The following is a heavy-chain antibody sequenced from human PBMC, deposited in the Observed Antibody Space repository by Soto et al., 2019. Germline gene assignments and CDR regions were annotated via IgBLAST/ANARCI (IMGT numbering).Heavy chain of an antibody. V-gene: IGHV3-15*01. CDR1: GFTFSNAW. CDR3: STAVGIAAAGRYYYYMDV. Sequence: GGSLRLSCAASGFTFSNAWMSWVRQAPGKGLEWVGRIKSKTDGGTTDYAAPVKGRFTISRDDSKNTLYLQMNSLKTENTAVYYYSTAVGIAAAGRYYYYMDVWGKGTTVTVSS. D-gene: IGHD6-13*01. J-gene: IGHJ6*03. CDR2: IKSKTDGGTT.